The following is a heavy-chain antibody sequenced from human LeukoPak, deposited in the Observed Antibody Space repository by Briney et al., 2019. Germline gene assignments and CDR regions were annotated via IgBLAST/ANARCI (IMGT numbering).Heavy chain of an antibody. CDR1: GGTFSSYA. CDR2: IIPILGIA. J-gene: IGHJ5*02. CDR3: ARSNIVVVPAYNWFDP. Sequence: WASVKISCKASGGTFSSYAISWVRQAPGQGLEWMGRIIPILGIANYAQKFQGRVTITADKSTSTAYMELSSLRSEDTAVYYCARSNIVVVPAYNWFDPWGQGTLVTVSS. V-gene: IGHV1-69*04. D-gene: IGHD2-2*01.